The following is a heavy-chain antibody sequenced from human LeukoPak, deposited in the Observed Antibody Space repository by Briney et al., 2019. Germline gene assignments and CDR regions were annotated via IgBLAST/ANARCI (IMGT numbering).Heavy chain of an antibody. CDR3: ARDLRYCGGGSCKGFDY. CDR2: ISSSSSYI. D-gene: IGHD2-15*01. CDR1: GFTFSSYS. V-gene: IGHV3-21*01. Sequence: GGSLRLSCAASGFTFSSYSMNWVRQAPGKGLEWVSSISSSSSYIYYADSVKGRFTISRDNAKNSLYLQMNSLRAEDTAVYYCARDLRYCGGGSCKGFDYWGRGTLVTVSS. J-gene: IGHJ4*02.